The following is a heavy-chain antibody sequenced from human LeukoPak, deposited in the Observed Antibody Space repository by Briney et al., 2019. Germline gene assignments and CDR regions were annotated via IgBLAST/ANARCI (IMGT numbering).Heavy chain of an antibody. D-gene: IGHD3-10*01. J-gene: IGHJ6*03. CDR1: GDSISSYY. Sequence: SETLSLTCTVSGDSISSYYWSWIRQPPGKGLEWIGYIYYSGSTNYNPSLKSRVTISVDTSKNQFSLKLSSVTAADTAVYYCARGVVVRGSYYMDVWGKGTTVTISS. CDR3: ARGVVVRGSYYMDV. V-gene: IGHV4-59*01. CDR2: IYYSGST.